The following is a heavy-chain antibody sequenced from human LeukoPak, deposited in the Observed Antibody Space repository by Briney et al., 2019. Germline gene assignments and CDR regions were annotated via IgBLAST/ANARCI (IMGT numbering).Heavy chain of an antibody. J-gene: IGHJ3*02. CDR2: IYYSGST. CDR3: ARGSGYSYGYDAFDI. Sequence: PSETLSLTCTVSGGSISSYSWSWIRQPPGKGLEWIGYIYYSGSTNYNPSLKSRVTISVDTSKNQFSLKLSSVTAADTAVYYCARGSGYSYGYDAFDIWGQGTMVTVSS. V-gene: IGHV4-59*01. CDR1: GGSISSYS. D-gene: IGHD5-18*01.